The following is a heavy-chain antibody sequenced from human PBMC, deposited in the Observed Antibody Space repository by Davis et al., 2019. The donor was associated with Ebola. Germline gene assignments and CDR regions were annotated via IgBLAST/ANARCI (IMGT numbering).Heavy chain of an antibody. D-gene: IGHD5-18*01. CDR1: GFTFSSYW. Sequence: GESLKISCAASGFTFSSYWMSWVRQAPGKGLEWVANIKQDGSEKYYVDSVKGRFTISRDNAKKSLYLQMNSLRADDTAVYYCATLDTPMACWGQGTLVTVSS. V-gene: IGHV3-7*01. CDR2: IKQDGSEK. J-gene: IGHJ4*02. CDR3: ATLDTPMAC.